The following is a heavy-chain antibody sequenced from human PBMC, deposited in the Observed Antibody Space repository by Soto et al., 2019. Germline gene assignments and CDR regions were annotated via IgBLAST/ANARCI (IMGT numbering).Heavy chain of an antibody. CDR2: IIPFIGTA. CDR3: ARVALTTVFASYYYGMHV. J-gene: IGHJ6*02. CDR1: GGTFSSYA. D-gene: IGHD4-4*01. V-gene: IGHV1-69*11. Sequence: SVKVSCKAAGGTFSSYAISWVRQAPGQGLEWMGRIIPFIGTANYAQKFQGRVTITADESTSTAYMELTSLRSEDTAVYYCARVALTTVFASYYYGMHVWGQGTTVTVSS.